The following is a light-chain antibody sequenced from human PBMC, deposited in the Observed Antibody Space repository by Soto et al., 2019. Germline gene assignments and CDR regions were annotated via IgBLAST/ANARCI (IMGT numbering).Light chain of an antibody. CDR2: GAS. Sequence: IVLTQSPGTLSLSPGERATRSCRAGQFVGTYLAWYQQKSGQSPRLLIYGASSRATGIPDRFSGSGSGTDFTLTISRLEPEDFAMYYCQQYSDSPPTFGQGTKVDI. J-gene: IGKJ1*01. V-gene: IGKV3-20*01. CDR3: QQYSDSPPT. CDR1: QFVGTY.